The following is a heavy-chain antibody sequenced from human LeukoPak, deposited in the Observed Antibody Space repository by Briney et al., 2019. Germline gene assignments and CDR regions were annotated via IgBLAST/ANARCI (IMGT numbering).Heavy chain of an antibody. CDR2: ISYDGSNK. Sequence: GGSLRLSWAASGFTFSSYAMPWVRQAPGKGLEWVAVISYDGSNKYYADSVKGRFTISRDNSKNTLYLQMNSLRAEDTAVYYCAREGEKLSPGWGYCSGGSCSKGHYFDYWGQGTLVTVSS. V-gene: IGHV3-30-3*01. CDR3: AREGEKLSPGWGYCSGGSCSKGHYFDY. CDR1: GFTFSSYA. J-gene: IGHJ4*02. D-gene: IGHD2-15*01.